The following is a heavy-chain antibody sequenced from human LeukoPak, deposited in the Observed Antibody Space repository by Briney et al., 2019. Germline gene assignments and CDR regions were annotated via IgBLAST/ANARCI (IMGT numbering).Heavy chain of an antibody. CDR1: GGSFSGYY. CDR3: ARGSSWYQPDY. J-gene: IGHJ4*02. V-gene: IGHV4-34*01. Sequence: SETLSLTCAVYGGSFSGYYWSWIRQPPGKGLEWIGEINHSGSTNYNPSFKSRVTISVDTSKNQFSLKLSSVTAADTAVYYCARGSSWYQPDYWGQGTLVTVSS. D-gene: IGHD6-13*01. CDR2: INHSGST.